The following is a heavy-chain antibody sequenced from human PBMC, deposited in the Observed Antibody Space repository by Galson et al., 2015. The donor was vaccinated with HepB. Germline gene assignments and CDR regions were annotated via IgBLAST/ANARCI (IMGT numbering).Heavy chain of an antibody. D-gene: IGHD6-13*01. J-gene: IGHJ4*02. CDR3: AKSRRADTMLGSCDS. CDR2: IGVSGGAT. CDR1: GFTFSSYA. Sequence: SLRLSCAASGFTFSSYAMSWVRQAPGKGLEWVSGIGVSGGATYADSVKGRFTISRDNSKNTLYLQMNSLRAEDAAVYFCAKSRRADTMLGSCDSWGQGTLVTVSS. V-gene: IGHV3-23*01.